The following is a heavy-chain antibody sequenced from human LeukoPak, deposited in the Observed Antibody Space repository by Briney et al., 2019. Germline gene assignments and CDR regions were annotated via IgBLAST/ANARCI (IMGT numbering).Heavy chain of an antibody. CDR1: GYTFTTYG. CDR3: ARDLYSGSYGPPFDY. V-gene: IGHV1-18*01. Sequence: ASVKVSCKASGYTFTTYGISWVRQAPGQGLEWMGWISAYNGNTNYAQKFQGRVTMTTDTSTSTIYMELRSLRSDDTAVYYCARDLYSGSYGPPFDYWGQGTLVTASS. J-gene: IGHJ4*02. D-gene: IGHD1-26*01. CDR2: ISAYNGNT.